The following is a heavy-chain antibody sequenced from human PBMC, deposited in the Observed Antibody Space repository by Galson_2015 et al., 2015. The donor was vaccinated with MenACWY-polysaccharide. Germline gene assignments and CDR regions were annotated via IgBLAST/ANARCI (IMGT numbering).Heavy chain of an antibody. CDR3: AKDGGYGPDY. Sequence: SLRLSCAASGFTFSSYGMHWVRQAPGKGLEWVAVISYDGSNKYYADSVKGRFTISRDNPKNTLYLQMNSLRAEDTAVYYCAKDGGYGPDYWGQGTLVTVSS. CDR1: GFTFSSYG. D-gene: IGHD1-26*01. J-gene: IGHJ4*02. CDR2: ISYDGSNK. V-gene: IGHV3-30*18.